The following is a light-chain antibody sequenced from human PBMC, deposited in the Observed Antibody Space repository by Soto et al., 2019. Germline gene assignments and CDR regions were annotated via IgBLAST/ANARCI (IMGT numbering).Light chain of an antibody. CDR2: EVS. V-gene: IGLV2-14*01. Sequence: QSVLTQPASVSGSPGQSITFSCTGTSSDVGGHNYVSWYQQHPGKAPKLIIYEVSKRPSGVSNRLSGSKSGNTASLSISGLQAEDEVDYYCASYTSSPTLVFGTGTKVTVL. CDR1: SSDVGGHNY. J-gene: IGLJ1*01. CDR3: ASYTSSPTLV.